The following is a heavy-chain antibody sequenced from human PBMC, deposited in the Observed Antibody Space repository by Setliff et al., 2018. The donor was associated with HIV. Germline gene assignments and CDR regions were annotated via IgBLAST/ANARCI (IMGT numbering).Heavy chain of an antibody. CDR2: IDDSGNT. J-gene: IGHJ4*02. V-gene: IGHV4-59*01. Sequence: PSETLSLTCSASHGSIFGDYWSWVRQSPGKGLEWIAWIDDSGNTNYNPSLKSRVTISVDTSNNQFSVKLTSVTPADTALYYCARGGASSKYFDSWGQGTLVTVSS. CDR1: HGSIFGDY. CDR3: ARGGASSKYFDS. D-gene: IGHD2-15*01.